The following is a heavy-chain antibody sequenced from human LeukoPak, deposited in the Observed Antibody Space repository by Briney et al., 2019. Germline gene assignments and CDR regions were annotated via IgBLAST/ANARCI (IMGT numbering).Heavy chain of an antibody. V-gene: IGHV1-69*04. CDR3: AREEMATNRKPFDP. CDR2: IIPILGIA. CDR1: GGTFSSYA. D-gene: IGHD5-24*01. J-gene: IGHJ5*02. Sequence: GASVKVSCKASGGTFSSYAISWVRQAPGQGLEWMGRIIPILGIANYAQKFQGRVTITADKSTSTAYMELSSLRSEDTAVYYCAREEMATNRKPFDPWGQGTLVTVSS.